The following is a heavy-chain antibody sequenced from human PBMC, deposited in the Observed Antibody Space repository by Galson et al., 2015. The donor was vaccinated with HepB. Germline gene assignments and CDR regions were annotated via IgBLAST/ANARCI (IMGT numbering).Heavy chain of an antibody. D-gene: IGHD2-8*02. CDR1: GYTFTSYA. CDR3: ARDRPRTVRFDP. CDR2: INAGNGNT. V-gene: IGHV1-3*01. Sequence: SVKVSCKASGYTFTSYAMHWVRQAPGQRLEWMGWINAGNGNTKYSQKFQGRVTITRDTSASTAYMELSSLRSEDTAVYYCARDRPRTVRFDPWGQGTLVTVSS. J-gene: IGHJ5*02.